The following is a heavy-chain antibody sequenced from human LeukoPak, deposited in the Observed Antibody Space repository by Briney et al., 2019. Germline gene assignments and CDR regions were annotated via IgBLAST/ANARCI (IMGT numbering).Heavy chain of an antibody. J-gene: IGHJ5*02. CDR1: GYTFTDYY. D-gene: IGHD3-10*01. V-gene: IGHV1-69-2*01. Sequence: ASVKISCRVSGYTFTDYYMHWVHQAPGKGLEWMGLVDPEDGETIYAEKFQGRVTITADTSTDTAYMELSSLRSEDTAVYYCATDLTTVRGVTNWFDPWGQGTLVTVSS. CDR3: ATDLTTVRGVTNWFDP. CDR2: VDPEDGET.